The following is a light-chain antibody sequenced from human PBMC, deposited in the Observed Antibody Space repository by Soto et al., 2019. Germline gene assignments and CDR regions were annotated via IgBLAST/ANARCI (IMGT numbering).Light chain of an antibody. J-gene: IGKJ2*01. V-gene: IGKV3-20*01. CDR2: GAS. CDR3: QQYGDSPRT. CDR1: QGIGDT. Sequence: EVVLTQSPATLSVSPGEGVTLSCRASQGIGDTLAWYQHKPGQTPRLLMYGASNRATGIPDRFSGSGSGTDFTLTITRLEPEDFAVYYCQQYGDSPRTFGQGTKLEIK.